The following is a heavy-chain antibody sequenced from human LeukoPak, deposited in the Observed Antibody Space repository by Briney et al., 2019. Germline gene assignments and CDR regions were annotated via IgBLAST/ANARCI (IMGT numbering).Heavy chain of an antibody. D-gene: IGHD3-3*01. CDR2: INSDGSST. Sequence: GGSLRLSCAASGFTFSSYWMHWVRQAPGKGLVWVSRINSDGSSTSYADPVKGRFTISRDNAKNTLYLQMNSLRAEDTAVYYCAREPYYDFWSGWEPPYYYYGMDVWGQGTTVTVSS. J-gene: IGHJ6*02. CDR1: GFTFSSYW. CDR3: AREPYYDFWSGWEPPYYYYGMDV. V-gene: IGHV3-74*01.